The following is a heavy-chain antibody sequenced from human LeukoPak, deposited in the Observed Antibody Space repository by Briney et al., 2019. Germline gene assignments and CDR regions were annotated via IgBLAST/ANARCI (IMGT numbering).Heavy chain of an antibody. D-gene: IGHD2-2*02. V-gene: IGHV3-23*01. CDR3: AKDLGGYCSSTSCYTVGTMGY. CDR2: ISGSGGST. J-gene: IGHJ4*02. Sequence: GGSLRLSCAASGFTFSSYAMSWVRQAPGKGLEWVSAISGSGGSTYYADSVKGRFTISRDNSKNTLYLQMNSLRAEDTAVYYCAKDLGGYCSSTSCYTVGTMGYWGQGTLVTVSS. CDR1: GFTFSSYA.